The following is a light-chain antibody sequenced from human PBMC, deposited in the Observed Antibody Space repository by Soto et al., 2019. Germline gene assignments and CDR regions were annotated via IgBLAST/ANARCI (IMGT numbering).Light chain of an antibody. V-gene: IGKV1-33*01. CDR3: PHSNNLHL. Sequence: DIQMTPSPPSRSASVGDIVTITCQASQDICTYLNWYQHKPGKAPNLVIYDASNLETGVPSRFSGGGYGTDFTFTISSLRPEDIATYYCPHSNNLHLFGPGTKVDIK. CDR1: QDICTY. CDR2: DAS. J-gene: IGKJ3*01.